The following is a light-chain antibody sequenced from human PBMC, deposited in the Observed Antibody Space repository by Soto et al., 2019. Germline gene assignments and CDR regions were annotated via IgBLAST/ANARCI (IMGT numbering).Light chain of an antibody. Sequence: EIVMTQSPVTLSVSPGERATLSCRAGQGVTTNFAWYQQKSGQSPRLLIYDVSIRDTGVPARFSGTGSETDFTLTISGLQSEDSAVYFCQQYNNWPFSFGQGTRLEIK. CDR2: DVS. V-gene: IGKV3-15*01. CDR3: QQYNNWPFS. J-gene: IGKJ5*01. CDR1: QGVTTN.